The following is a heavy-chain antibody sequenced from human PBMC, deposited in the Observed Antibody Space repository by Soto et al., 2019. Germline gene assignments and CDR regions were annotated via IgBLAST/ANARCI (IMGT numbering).Heavy chain of an antibody. J-gene: IGHJ6*02. CDR2: ISYDGSNK. Sequence: GGSLRLSCAASGFTFSSYGMHWVRQAPGKGLEWVAVISYDGSNKYYADSVKGRFTISRDNSKNTLYMQMNSLRAEDTAVYYCAKDLGYSSSWYSVDYGMDVWGQGTTVTVSS. CDR1: GFTFSSYG. CDR3: AKDLGYSSSWYSVDYGMDV. V-gene: IGHV3-30*18. D-gene: IGHD6-13*01.